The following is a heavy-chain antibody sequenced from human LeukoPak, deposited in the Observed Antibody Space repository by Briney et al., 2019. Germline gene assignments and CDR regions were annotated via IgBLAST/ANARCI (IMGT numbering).Heavy chain of an antibody. D-gene: IGHD3-3*01. CDR3: TRDPQGSGYAFDY. CDR2: IWTDGINK. Sequence: GGSLRLSCAASGFSFRSNGMHWVRQTPGTGLEWVATIWTDGINKFYADSVKGRFTISRDESKNTLYLQMNSLRAEDTAVYSCTRDPQGSGYAFDYWGQGTLVTVSS. CDR1: GFSFRSNG. J-gene: IGHJ4*02. V-gene: IGHV3-33*01.